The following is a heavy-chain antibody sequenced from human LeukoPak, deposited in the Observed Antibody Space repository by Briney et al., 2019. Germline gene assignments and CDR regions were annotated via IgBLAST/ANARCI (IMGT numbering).Heavy chain of an antibody. Sequence: PGGSLRLSCAASGFTFSSYWMHWVRQAPGKGLVWVSRINSDGSSASYADSVKGRFTISRDNAKNTLYVQMNSLRAEDTAVYYCARDLDWYYFDYWGQGTLVTVSS. D-gene: IGHD3-9*01. CDR1: GFTFSSYW. CDR3: ARDLDWYYFDY. CDR2: INSDGSSA. J-gene: IGHJ4*02. V-gene: IGHV3-74*01.